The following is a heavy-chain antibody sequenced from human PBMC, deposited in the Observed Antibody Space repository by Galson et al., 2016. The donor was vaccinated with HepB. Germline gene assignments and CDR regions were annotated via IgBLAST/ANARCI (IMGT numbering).Heavy chain of an antibody. CDR3: VHIVHSGSYYYFAY. V-gene: IGHV2-5*02. D-gene: IGHD1-26*01. Sequence: PALVTPTQTLTLTCIFSGFSLRTTGVGVGWMRQPPGKTLEWLAHIYWDGDERYSPSLKSRLTITKDTSKNRVVLTMTNMDPVDTATYYCVHIVHSGSYYYFAYWGQGTLVTVSS. CDR1: GFSLRTTGVG. J-gene: IGHJ4*02. CDR2: IYWDGDE.